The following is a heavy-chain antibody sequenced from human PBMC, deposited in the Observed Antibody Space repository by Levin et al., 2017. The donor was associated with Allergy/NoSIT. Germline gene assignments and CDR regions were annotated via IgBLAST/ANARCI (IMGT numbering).Heavy chain of an antibody. CDR1: GGSISSSSYY. V-gene: IGHV4-39*07. CDR3: ARDGWELLPIDY. D-gene: IGHD1-26*01. CDR2: IYYSGST. J-gene: IGHJ4*02. Sequence: SETLSLTCTVSGGSISSSSYYWGWIRQPPGKGLEWIGSIYYSGSTYYNPSLKSRVTISVDTSKNQFSLKLSSVTAADTAVYYCARDGWELLPIDYWGQGTLVTVSS.